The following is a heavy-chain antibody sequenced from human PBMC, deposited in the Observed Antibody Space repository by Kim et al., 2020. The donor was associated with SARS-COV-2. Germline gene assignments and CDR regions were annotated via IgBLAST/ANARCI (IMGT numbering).Heavy chain of an antibody. D-gene: IGHD6-6*01. J-gene: IGHJ4*02. CDR3: AGWTSSSWFDY. V-gene: IGHV3-53*01. Sequence: GSLRLSCAASAFTVSSNSMGWVRQAPGKGLEWVSVIFRGGNLDYAASVRGRFTISRDRSKNTLYLQMNSLRVDDTAVYYCAGWTSSSWFDYWGQGTRVTVSS. CDR2: IFRGGNL. CDR1: AFTVSSNS.